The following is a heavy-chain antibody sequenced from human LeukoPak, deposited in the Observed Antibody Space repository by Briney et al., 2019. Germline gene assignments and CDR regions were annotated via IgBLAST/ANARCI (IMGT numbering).Heavy chain of an antibody. CDR2: IHTSGST. CDR3: ARHLGGASSWLPNWFDP. V-gene: IGHV4-4*09. J-gene: IGHJ5*02. Sequence: SETLSLTCTVSGGSISSYYWSWIRQPPGKGLEWIGYIHTSGSTNYNPSLKSRVTISVDTSKNQFSLKLSSVTAADTAVYYCARHLGGASSWLPNWFDPWGQGTLVTVSS. CDR1: GGSISSYY. D-gene: IGHD6-13*01.